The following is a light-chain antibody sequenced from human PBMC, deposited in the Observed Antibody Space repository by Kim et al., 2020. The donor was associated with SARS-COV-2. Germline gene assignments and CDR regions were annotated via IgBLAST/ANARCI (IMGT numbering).Light chain of an antibody. Sequence: PAVTISGTGTSSGVGGYNYVSWYPQHPGKAPKLMIYEVSKRPSGVPDRFSGSKSGNTASLTVSGLQAEDEADYYCSSYAGNYNLVFGGGTQLTVL. J-gene: IGLJ2*01. CDR1: SSGVGGYNY. CDR3: SSYAGNYNLV. V-gene: IGLV2-8*01. CDR2: EVS.